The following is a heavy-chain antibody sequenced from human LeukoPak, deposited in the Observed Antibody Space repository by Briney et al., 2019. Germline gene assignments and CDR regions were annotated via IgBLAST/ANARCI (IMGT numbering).Heavy chain of an antibody. CDR1: GYTFTSYY. Sequence: ASVKVSCKASGYTFTSYYMHWVRQAPGQGLEWMGIINPSGGSTSYAQKFQGRVTMTRDTSTSTVYMELSSLRSEDTAVYYCARDRDTGGFLNWFDPWGQGTLVTVSS. CDR2: INPSGGST. J-gene: IGHJ5*02. D-gene: IGHD5-18*01. CDR3: ARDRDTGGFLNWFDP. V-gene: IGHV1-46*01.